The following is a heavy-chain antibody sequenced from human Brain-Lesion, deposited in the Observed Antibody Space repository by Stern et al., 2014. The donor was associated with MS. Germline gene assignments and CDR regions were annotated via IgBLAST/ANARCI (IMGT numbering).Heavy chain of an antibody. CDR3: ARDQRGITIFGVVTDYYYLGMDV. D-gene: IGHD3-3*01. CDR2: INPNTGGP. J-gene: IGHJ6*02. V-gene: IGHV1-2*02. Sequence: QVQLVESGAEVKKPGASVKVSCKTSGYIFTGYYIHWVRQAPGQGLEWMAWINPNTGGPKNEQKFQGRVTMSRDTSISTAYVELSSLTSDDTAVYYCARDQRGITIFGVVTDYYYLGMDVWGQGTTVTVSS. CDR1: GYIFTGYY.